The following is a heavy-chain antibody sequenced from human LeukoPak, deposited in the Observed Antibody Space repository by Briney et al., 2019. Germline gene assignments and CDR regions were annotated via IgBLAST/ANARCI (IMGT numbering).Heavy chain of an antibody. J-gene: IGHJ4*02. CDR3: ARRAGAYSHPYDY. CDR2: IYSGGNT. CDR1: GFTFSSYA. V-gene: IGHV3-23*05. Sequence: GGSLRLSCAASGFTFSSYAMSWVRQAPGKGLEWVSFIYSGGNTHYSDSLKGRFTIYRDNSKNTLYLQMNSLRVEDTAVYYCARRAGAYSHPYDYWGQGTLVTVSS. D-gene: IGHD4/OR15-4a*01.